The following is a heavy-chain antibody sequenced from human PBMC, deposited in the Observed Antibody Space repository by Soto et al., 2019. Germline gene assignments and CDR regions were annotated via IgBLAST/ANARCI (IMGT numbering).Heavy chain of an antibody. D-gene: IGHD6-19*01. CDR2: ISGSGGST. Sequence: PRGSLRLSCAASGFTFSSYAMSWVRQAPGKGLEWVSAISGSGGSTYYADSVKGRFTISRDNSKNTLYLQMNSLRAEDTAVYYCAKDRDSSGSSDYWGQGTLVTVSS. J-gene: IGHJ4*02. CDR1: GFTFSSYA. V-gene: IGHV3-23*01. CDR3: AKDRDSSGSSDY.